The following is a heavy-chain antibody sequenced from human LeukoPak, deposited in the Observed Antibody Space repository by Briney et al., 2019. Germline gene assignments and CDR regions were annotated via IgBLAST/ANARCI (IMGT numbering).Heavy chain of an antibody. J-gene: IGHJ5*02. CDR2: INTDGSST. D-gene: IGHD3-3*01. Sequence: GGSLRLSCAASGFTFSSYWMHWVRQAPGKGLVWVSRINTDGSSTSYADSVKGRFTISRDNAKNTLYLQMNSLRAEDTAVYYCARGGECYDFWSGYFDNWFDPWGQGTLVTVSS. V-gene: IGHV3-74*01. CDR1: GFTFSSYW. CDR3: ARGGECYDFWSGYFDNWFDP.